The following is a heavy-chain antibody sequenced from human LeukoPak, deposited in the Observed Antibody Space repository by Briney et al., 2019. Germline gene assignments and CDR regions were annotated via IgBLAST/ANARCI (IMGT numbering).Heavy chain of an antibody. V-gene: IGHV1-3*01. CDR2: INAGNGST. CDR1: GYTFTSYA. J-gene: IGHJ5*02. Sequence: GASVKVSCKTSGYTFTSYAMHWVRLAPGQRLEWMGWINAGNGSTKYSQKFQDRVTITRDTSASTAYMELSSLRSEDTAVYFCARGPYSNYWFDPWGQGTLVTVSS. D-gene: IGHD4-11*01. CDR3: ARGPYSNYWFDP.